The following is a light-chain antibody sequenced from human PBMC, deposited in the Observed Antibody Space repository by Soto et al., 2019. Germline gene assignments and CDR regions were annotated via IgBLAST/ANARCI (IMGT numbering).Light chain of an antibody. CDR3: SSYAGSNVV. CDR2: EVT. V-gene: IGLV2-8*01. J-gene: IGLJ2*01. Sequence: QSALTQPPSASGSPGQSVTISCSGTSSDVGGYNYVSWYQQQPDKAPKLLIYEVTKRPSGVPDRFSGSKSGNTASLTGSGLQADDEADYYCSSYAGSNVVFGAGTKLTVL. CDR1: SSDVGGYNY.